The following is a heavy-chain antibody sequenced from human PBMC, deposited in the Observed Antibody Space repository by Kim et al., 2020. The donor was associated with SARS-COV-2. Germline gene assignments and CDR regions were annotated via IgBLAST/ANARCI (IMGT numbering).Heavy chain of an antibody. J-gene: IGHJ6*02. CDR2: ISSSSSTI. V-gene: IGHV3-48*04. CDR1: GFTFSSYS. Sequence: GGSLRLSCAASGFTFSSYSMNWVRQAPGKGLEWVSYISSSSSTIYYADSVKGRFTISRDNAKNSLYLQMNSLRAEDTAVYYCARDPIITMVRGVIINDYYYGMDVWGQGTTVTVSS. CDR3: ARDPIITMVRGVIINDYYYGMDV. D-gene: IGHD3-10*01.